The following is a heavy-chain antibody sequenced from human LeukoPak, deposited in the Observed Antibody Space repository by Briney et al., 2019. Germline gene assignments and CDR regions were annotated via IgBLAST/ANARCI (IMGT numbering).Heavy chain of an antibody. CDR1: GFTFSCYS. CDR3: ASSYYDILTCYYRPGLFDY. CDR2: ISSSISSI. D-gene: IGHD3-9*01. Sequence: SGGSLTLSCAPSGFTFSCYSMIWVRQAPGPGVECVSSISSSISSIYYADSVKGPFTISRDNAKNSLYLQMNSLRAEDTPVYYCASSYYDILTCYYRPGLFDYWGQGTLVTVSS. V-gene: IGHV3-21*01. J-gene: IGHJ4*02.